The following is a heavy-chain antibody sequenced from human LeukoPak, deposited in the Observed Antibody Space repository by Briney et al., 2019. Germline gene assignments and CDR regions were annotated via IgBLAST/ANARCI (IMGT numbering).Heavy chain of an antibody. V-gene: IGHV3-7*05. CDR1: GFTFSNYW. Sequence: GGSLRLSCAASGFTFSNYWMNWVRQAPGKGLEWVANIKQDGSEQNYVDPVKGRFTISRDNAKNSLFLQMNSLRAEDTAVYYCARGESGSSYDWGQGTLVTVSS. D-gene: IGHD1-26*01. CDR2: IKQDGSEQ. CDR3: ARGESGSSYD. J-gene: IGHJ4*02.